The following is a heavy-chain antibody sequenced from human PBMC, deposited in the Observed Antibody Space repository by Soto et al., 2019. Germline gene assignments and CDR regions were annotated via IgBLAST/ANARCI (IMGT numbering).Heavy chain of an antibody. CDR2: IYSGETT. CDR3: TRDGRGLGRLSLFEY. J-gene: IGHJ4*02. CDR1: GFNVNSDY. D-gene: IGHD2-21*02. V-gene: IGHV3-53*01. Sequence: LRLSCAASGFNVNSDYMNWVRQTPGKGLEWVASIYSGETTYYADSVRGRFTISSDKSKSTLYFQLSSLRIEDTAVYYCTRDGRGLGRLSLFEYWGQGVLVTVSS.